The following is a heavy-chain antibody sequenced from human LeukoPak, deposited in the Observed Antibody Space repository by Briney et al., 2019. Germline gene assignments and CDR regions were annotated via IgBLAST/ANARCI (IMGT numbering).Heavy chain of an antibody. CDR3: ARDELGSGWYYGAFDI. CDR2: IYYSGST. V-gene: IGHV4-59*01. J-gene: IGHJ3*02. Sequence: SETLSLTCTVSGVSISSYYWSWIRQPPGKGLEWLGYIYYSGSTNYNPSLKSRVTISVDTSKNQFSLKLSSVTAADTAVYYCARDELGSGWYYGAFDIWGQGTMVTVSS. CDR1: GVSISSYY. D-gene: IGHD6-19*01.